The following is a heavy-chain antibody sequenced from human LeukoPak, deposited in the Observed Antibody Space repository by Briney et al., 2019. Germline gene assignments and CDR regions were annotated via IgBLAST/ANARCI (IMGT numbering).Heavy chain of an antibody. J-gene: IGHJ4*02. D-gene: IGHD3-10*01. Sequence: PGGSPRLSCAASGFTFSSYAMSWVRQAPGKGLEWVSDIGDSGATTYYADSVKGRFTISRDNSKNTLYLQMSSLRAEDTAVYFCASFHYYGSGAYYLSYWGQGTLVTVSS. CDR1: GFTFSSYA. V-gene: IGHV3-23*01. CDR3: ASFHYYGSGAYYLSY. CDR2: IGDSGATT.